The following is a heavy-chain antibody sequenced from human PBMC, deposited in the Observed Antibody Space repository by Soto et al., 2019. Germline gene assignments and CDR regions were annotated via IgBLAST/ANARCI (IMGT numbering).Heavy chain of an antibody. V-gene: IGHV1-18*04. D-gene: IGHD6-13*01. CDR2: ISAYNGNT. CDR3: ARSLGYSSSWYSGTPTPAVDY. J-gene: IGHJ4*02. Sequence: ASVKVSCKASGYTFTSYGISWVRQAPGQGLGWMGWISAYNGNTNYAQKLQGRVTMTTDTSTSTAYMELKSLRSDDTAVDYCARSLGYSSSWYSGTPTPAVDYWGQGTLVTVSS. CDR1: GYTFTSYG.